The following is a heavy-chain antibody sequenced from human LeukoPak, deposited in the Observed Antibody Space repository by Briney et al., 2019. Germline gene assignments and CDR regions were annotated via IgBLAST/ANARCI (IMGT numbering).Heavy chain of an antibody. V-gene: IGHV5-51*01. CDR1: GYSFTSYW. CDR3: ARQLCSSTSCYDDY. Sequence: GESLEISCKGSGYSFTSYWIGWVRQMPGKGLEWMGIIYPGDSDTRYSPSFQGQVTISADKSISTAYLQCSSLEASDTAMYYCARQLCSSTSCYDDYWGQGTLVTVSS. D-gene: IGHD2-2*01. CDR2: IYPGDSDT. J-gene: IGHJ4*02.